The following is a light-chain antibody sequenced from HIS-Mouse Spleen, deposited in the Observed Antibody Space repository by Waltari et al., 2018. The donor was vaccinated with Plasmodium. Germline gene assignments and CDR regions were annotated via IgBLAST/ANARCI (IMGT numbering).Light chain of an antibody. Sequence: DIQMTQPPPTLPALLGYRATSTCRASQSISSWLAWYQQKPGKAPKLLIYKASSLESGVPSRFSGSGSGTEFTLTISSLQPDDFATYYCQQYNSYSCTFGQGTKLEIK. CDR2: KAS. CDR1: QSISSW. CDR3: QQYNSYSCT. V-gene: IGKV1-5*03. J-gene: IGKJ2*02.